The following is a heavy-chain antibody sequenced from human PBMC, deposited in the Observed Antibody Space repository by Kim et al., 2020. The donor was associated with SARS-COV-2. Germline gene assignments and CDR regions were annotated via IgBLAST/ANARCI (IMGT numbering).Heavy chain of an antibody. V-gene: IGHV3-30*04. Sequence: GGSLRLSCAASGFTFSSYAMHWVRQAPGKGLEWVAVISYDGSNKYYADSVKGRFTISRDNSKNTLYLQMNSLRAEDTAVYYCARALVRGVIIDYYYYGMDVWGQGTTVTVSS. J-gene: IGHJ6*02. D-gene: IGHD3-10*01. CDR3: ARALVRGVIIDYYYYGMDV. CDR1: GFTFSSYA. CDR2: ISYDGSNK.